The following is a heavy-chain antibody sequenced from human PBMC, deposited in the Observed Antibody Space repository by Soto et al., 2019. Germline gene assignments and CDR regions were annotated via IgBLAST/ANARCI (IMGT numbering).Heavy chain of an antibody. D-gene: IGHD3-22*01. CDR2: IYYSGST. CDR3: ASSAPYYYDSSGYSEYFQH. CDR1: GGSISSSSYY. J-gene: IGHJ1*01. Sequence: SETLSLTCTVSGGSISSSSYYWGLIRQPPGKGLEWIGSIYYSGSTYYNPSLKSRVTISVDTSKNQFSLKLSSVTAADTAVYYCASSAPYYYDSSGYSEYFQHWGQGTLVTAPQ. V-gene: IGHV4-39*01.